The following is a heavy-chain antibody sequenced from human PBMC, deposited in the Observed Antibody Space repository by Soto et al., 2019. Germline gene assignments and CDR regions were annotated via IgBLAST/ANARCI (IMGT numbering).Heavy chain of an antibody. CDR1: GFTFSSYA. D-gene: IGHD3-22*01. Sequence: GGSLRLSCAASGFTFSSYAMSWVRQAPGKGLEWVSAISGSGGSTYYADSVKGQFTISRDNSKNTLYLQMNSLRAEDTAVYYCTKEMTGYYDSSGYYYSGAFDIWGQGTMVTVSS. V-gene: IGHV3-23*01. J-gene: IGHJ3*02. CDR3: TKEMTGYYDSSGYYYSGAFDI. CDR2: ISGSGGST.